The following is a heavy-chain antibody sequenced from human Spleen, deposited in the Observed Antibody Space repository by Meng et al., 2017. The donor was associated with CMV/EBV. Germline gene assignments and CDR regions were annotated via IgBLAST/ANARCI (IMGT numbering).Heavy chain of an antibody. CDR2: INHSGST. CDR3: ARNTMVRGVITSPDY. J-gene: IGHJ4*02. CDR1: GGSFSGYY. V-gene: IGHV4-34*01. Sequence: VYGGSFSGYYWSWIRQPPGKGLEWIGEINHSGSTNYNPSLTSRVTISVDTSKNQFSLKLSSVTAADTAVYYCARNTMVRGVITSPDYWGQGTLVTVSS. D-gene: IGHD3-10*01.